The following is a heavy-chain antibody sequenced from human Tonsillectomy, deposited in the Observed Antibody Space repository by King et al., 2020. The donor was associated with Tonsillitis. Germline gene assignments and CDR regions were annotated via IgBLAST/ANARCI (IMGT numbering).Heavy chain of an antibody. CDR1: GFTFSSYN. V-gene: IGHV3-21*01. D-gene: IGHD6-13*01. J-gene: IGHJ4*02. Sequence: VQLVESGGGLVKPGGSLRLSCAASGFTFSSYNMHWVRQAPGKGLEWVSSISSSSSDTYYADSGKGRFTISRDNAKNSLYLQMNSLRAEDTAVYYCAREDSNWYIVDYWGQGTLVTVSS. CDR3: AREDSNWYIVDY. CDR2: ISSSSSDT.